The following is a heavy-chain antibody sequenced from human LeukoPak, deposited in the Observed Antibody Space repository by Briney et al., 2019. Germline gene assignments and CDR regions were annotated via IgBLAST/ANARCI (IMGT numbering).Heavy chain of an antibody. V-gene: IGHV4-34*01. CDR1: GGSISSYY. J-gene: IGHJ1*01. CDR3: SRGIDPYKLGNV. Sequence: SETLSLTCTVSGGSISSYYWSWVRQPPGKGLEWIGEISHGEGTHYNPSLKNRVTISLDTSKNQFSLKLNSVTAADGAVYYCSRGIDPYKLGNVWGQGTLVTVCS. D-gene: IGHD1-1*01. CDR2: ISHGEGT.